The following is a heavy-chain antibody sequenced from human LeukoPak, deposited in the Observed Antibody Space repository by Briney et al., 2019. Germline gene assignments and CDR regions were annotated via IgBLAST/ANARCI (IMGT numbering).Heavy chain of an antibody. V-gene: IGHV3-7*03. CDR3: TKDSVAMVTTSDY. J-gene: IGHJ4*02. D-gene: IGHD5-18*01. Sequence: PGGSLRLSCAASGLTFSSYWMSWVRQAPGKGLEWVANIKQDVSEKYYVDSVKGRFTTSRDNAKNSLYLQMNSLRPEDTALYYCTKDSVAMVTTSDYWGQGTLVTVSS. CDR2: IKQDVSEK. CDR1: GLTFSSYW.